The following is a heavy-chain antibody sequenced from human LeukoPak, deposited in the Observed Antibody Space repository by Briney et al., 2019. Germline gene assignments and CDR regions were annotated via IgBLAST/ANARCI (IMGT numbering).Heavy chain of an antibody. V-gene: IGHV5-51*01. CDR1: GYSFTSYW. CDR2: IYPGDSDT. D-gene: IGHD3-10*01. J-gene: IGHJ3*02. Sequence: GESLKISCKGSGYSFTSYWIGWVRQMPGKGLEWMGIIYPGDSDTRYSPSFQGKVTISADKSISTAYLQWSSLKASDTAMYYCARHRITMVRGADSAFDIWGQGTMVTVSS. CDR3: ARHRITMVRGADSAFDI.